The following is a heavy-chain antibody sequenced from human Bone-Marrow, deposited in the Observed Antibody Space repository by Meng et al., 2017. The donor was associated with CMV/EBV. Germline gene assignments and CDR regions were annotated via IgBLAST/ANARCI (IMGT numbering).Heavy chain of an antibody. D-gene: IGHD6-13*01. CDR3: ARRIAAAGTAYYYYGMDV. J-gene: IGHJ6*02. V-gene: IGHV3-11*01. CDR1: GFTFSDYY. CDR2: ISSSGSTI. Sequence: GESLKISCAASGFTFSDYYMSWIRQAPGKGLEWVSYISSSGSTIYYADSVKGRFTISRDNAKNSLYLQMNSLRAEDTAVYYCARRIAAAGTAYYYYGMDVWGQGTTVTV.